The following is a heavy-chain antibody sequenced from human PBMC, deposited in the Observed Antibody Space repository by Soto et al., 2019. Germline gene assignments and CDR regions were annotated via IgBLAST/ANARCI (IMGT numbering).Heavy chain of an antibody. J-gene: IGHJ4*02. CDR1: VCSISISNF. D-gene: IGHD3-22*01. CDR3: ERDRKDYYSDSSVLET. Sequence: PSSTXSLTGSFSVCSISISNFCSCFRQPPGKGLEWIGEIYHSGSTNYNPSLKSRVTISVDKSKNQFSLKMSSVNAADTAVYYCERDRKDYYSDSSVLETWGQGPLVNVYS. V-gene: IGHV4-4*02. CDR2: IYHSGST.